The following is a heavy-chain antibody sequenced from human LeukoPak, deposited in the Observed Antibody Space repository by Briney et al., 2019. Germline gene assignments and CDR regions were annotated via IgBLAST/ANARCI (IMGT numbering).Heavy chain of an antibody. Sequence: PSETLSLTCAVYGGSFSGYYWSWIRQPPGKGLEWIGEINHSGSTNYNPSLKSRVTISVDTSKNQFSLKLSSVTAADTAVYYCARGPRYSTMVRGAYGGFDPWGQGTLVTVSS. V-gene: IGHV4-34*01. CDR3: ARGPRYSTMVRGAYGGFDP. D-gene: IGHD3-10*01. CDR1: GGSFSGYY. CDR2: INHSGST. J-gene: IGHJ5*02.